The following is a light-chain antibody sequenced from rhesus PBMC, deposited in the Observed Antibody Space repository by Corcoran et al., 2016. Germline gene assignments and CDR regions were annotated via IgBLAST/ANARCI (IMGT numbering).Light chain of an antibody. Sequence: DIQMTQSPSALSASVGDRVTISCRASQNLYNNVAWYQQKPGKAPKLLIYAASSLQSGIPSRFCGSGSGTDFTLTISSLQPEDIAAYYCQQFYGNPFTFGPGTKLDFK. CDR3: QQFYGNPFT. CDR2: AAS. CDR1: QNLYNN. V-gene: IGKV1S17*01. J-gene: IGKJ3*01.